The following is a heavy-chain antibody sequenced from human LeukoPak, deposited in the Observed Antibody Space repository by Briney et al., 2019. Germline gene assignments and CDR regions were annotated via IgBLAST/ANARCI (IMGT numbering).Heavy chain of an antibody. J-gene: IGHJ6*03. CDR3: ARSNVDRYYYYYMDV. D-gene: IGHD1-1*01. V-gene: IGHV1-8*01. CDR2: MNPNSGNT. CDR1: GYTFTSYD. Sequence: ASVNVSCKASGYTFTSYDINWMRQATGQGLEWMGWMNPNSGNTGYAQKFQGRVTMTRNTSISTAYMELSSLRSEDTAVYYCARSNVDRYYYYYMDVWGKGTTVTVSS.